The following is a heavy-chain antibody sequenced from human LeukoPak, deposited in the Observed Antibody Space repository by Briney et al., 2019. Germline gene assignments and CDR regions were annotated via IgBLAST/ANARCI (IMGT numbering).Heavy chain of an antibody. V-gene: IGHV1-2*02. J-gene: IGHJ4*02. Sequence: ASVKVSCKASGYTFTGYYMHWVRQAPGQGLEWMGWINPNSGGTNYAQKFQGRVTMTRDTSISTAYMELSRLRSDDTAVYYCAREGIGITGSREYYFDYWSQGTLVTVPS. CDR1: GYTFTGYY. CDR2: INPNSGGT. D-gene: IGHD1-20*01. CDR3: AREGIGITGSREYYFDY.